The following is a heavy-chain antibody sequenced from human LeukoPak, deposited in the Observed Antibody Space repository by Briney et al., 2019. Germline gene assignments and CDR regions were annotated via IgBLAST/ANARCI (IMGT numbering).Heavy chain of an antibody. CDR2: IYYSGST. D-gene: IGHD6-19*01. CDR1: GGSISSYY. CDR3: ARAAAVAVFDY. V-gene: IGHV4-59*01. J-gene: IGHJ4*02. Sequence: TLSLTCTVSGGSISSYYWSWIRQPPGKGLEWIGYIYYSGSTNYNPSLKSRVTISVDTSKNQFSLKLSSVTAADTAVYYCARAAAVAVFDYWGQGTLVTVSS.